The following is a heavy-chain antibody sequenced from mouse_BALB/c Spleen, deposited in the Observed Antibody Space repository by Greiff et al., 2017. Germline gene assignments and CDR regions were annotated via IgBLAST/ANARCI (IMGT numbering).Heavy chain of an antibody. Sequence: EVQLQESGGGLVQPGGSLKLSCAASGFTFSSYGMSWVRQTPDKRLELVATINSNGGSTYYPDSVKGRFTISRDNAKNTLYLQMSSLKSEDTAMYYCARVKGGHYYGFDYWGQGTTLTVSS. D-gene: IGHD1-1*01. V-gene: IGHV5-6-3*01. CDR2: INSNGGST. CDR1: GFTFSSYG. J-gene: IGHJ2*01. CDR3: ARVKGGHYYGFDY.